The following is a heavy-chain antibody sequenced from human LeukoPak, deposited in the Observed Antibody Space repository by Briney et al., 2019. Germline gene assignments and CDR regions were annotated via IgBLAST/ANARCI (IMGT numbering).Heavy chain of an antibody. D-gene: IGHD5-12*01. CDR3: ARAGGYASSWAY. Sequence: GGSLILSCAASGFTFSSYWMSWVRQAPGKGLEWVANIKQDGSEKNYVDSVKGRFTISRDNAKNSLDLQMNSLRGEDTAVYYCARAGGYASSWAYWGQGTLVTVSS. V-gene: IGHV3-7*02. CDR1: GFTFSSYW. J-gene: IGHJ4*02. CDR2: IKQDGSEK.